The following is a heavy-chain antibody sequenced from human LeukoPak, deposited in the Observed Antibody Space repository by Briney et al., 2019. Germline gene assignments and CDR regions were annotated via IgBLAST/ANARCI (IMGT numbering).Heavy chain of an antibody. V-gene: IGHV3-48*03. CDR1: GFTFSSYE. Sequence: GGSLRLSCAASGFTFSSYEMNWVRQAPGKGLEWVSYISRSGSTIYYADSVKGRFTISRDNAKNSLYLQMNSLRAEDTAVYYCARDLLNYNDSSGYYTYYYGMDVWGQGTTVTVSS. J-gene: IGHJ6*02. CDR2: ISRSGSTI. CDR3: ARDLLNYNDSSGYYTYYYGMDV. D-gene: IGHD3-22*01.